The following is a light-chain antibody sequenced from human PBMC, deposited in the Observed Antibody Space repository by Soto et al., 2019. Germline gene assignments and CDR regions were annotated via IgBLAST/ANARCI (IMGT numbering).Light chain of an antibody. CDR3: CSYTTSSTV. V-gene: IGLV2-14*01. CDR2: DVS. Sequence: QSALTQPASVSGSPGQSITISCTGTSSDVGGYNYVSWYQQHPGKAPKLMIYDVSYRPSGVSNRFSGSKSGNTASLTISGLQAEEEADYYCCSYTTSSTVFGGGTKVTVL. J-gene: IGLJ2*01. CDR1: SSDVGGYNY.